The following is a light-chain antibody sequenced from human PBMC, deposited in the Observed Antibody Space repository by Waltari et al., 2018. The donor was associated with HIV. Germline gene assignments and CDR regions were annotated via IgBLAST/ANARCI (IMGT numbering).Light chain of an antibody. CDR1: SSDVGGYNL. CDR2: EVS. J-gene: IGLJ3*02. CDR3: CSYAGSSTWV. V-gene: IGLV2-23*02. Sequence: QSALTQPASVSGSPGQSITISCTGPSSDVGGYNLVSWYHQHPGKAPKLMIYEVSKRPSGVSNRFSGSKSGNTASLTISGLQAEDEADYYCCSYAGSSTWVFGGGTKLTVL.